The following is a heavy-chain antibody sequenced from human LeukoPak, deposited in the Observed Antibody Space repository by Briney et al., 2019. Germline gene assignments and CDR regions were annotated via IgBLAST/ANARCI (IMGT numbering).Heavy chain of an antibody. J-gene: IGHJ5*02. V-gene: IGHV4-34*01. CDR3: ARGDLGYCSGGSCYGDWFDP. Sequence: SETLSLTCVVYGGSFSGYYWSWIRQPPGKGLEWIGEINHSGSTNYDPSLKSRVTISVDTSKNQFSLKLSSVTAADTAVYYCARGDLGYCSGGSCYGDWFDPWGQGTLVTVSS. CDR2: INHSGST. CDR1: GGSFSGYY. D-gene: IGHD2-15*01.